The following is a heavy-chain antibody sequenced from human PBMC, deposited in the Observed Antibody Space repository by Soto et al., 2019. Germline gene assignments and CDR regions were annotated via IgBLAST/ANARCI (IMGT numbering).Heavy chain of an antibody. V-gene: IGHV1-69*06. CDR2: IVPMFGTS. CDR1: GGTSTRYA. D-gene: IGHD3-3*01. J-gene: IGHJ4*02. Sequence: QGRLVQSGAEVRKPGSSVKVSCKVTGGTSTRYAINWVRQAPGQGIEWLGGIVPMFGTSKYAQKFQGRVTITADTSTNIAYMEVRSLRSEDTAVYYCNRGSEYDFWSGYFWGQVTLVSVSS. CDR3: NRGSEYDFWSGYF.